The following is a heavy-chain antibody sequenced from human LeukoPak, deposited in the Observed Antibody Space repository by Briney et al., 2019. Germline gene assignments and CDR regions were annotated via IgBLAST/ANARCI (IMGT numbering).Heavy chain of an antibody. CDR2: ISGSGGST. CDR3: AKDRSYYYDSSGHRGAFDI. CDR1: GFTFSSYA. Sequence: AGGSLRLSCAASGFTFSSYAMSWVRQAPGEGLEWVSAISGSGGSTYYADSVKGRFTISRDNSKNTLYLQMNSLRAEDTAVYYCAKDRSYYYDSSGHRGAFDIWGQGTMVTVPS. D-gene: IGHD3-22*01. J-gene: IGHJ3*02. V-gene: IGHV3-23*01.